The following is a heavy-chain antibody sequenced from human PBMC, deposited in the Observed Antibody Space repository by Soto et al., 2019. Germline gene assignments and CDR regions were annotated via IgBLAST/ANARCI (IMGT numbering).Heavy chain of an antibody. V-gene: IGHV3-23*01. J-gene: IGHJ5*02. D-gene: IGHD3-10*01. Sequence: EVQLLESGGGLVQPGGSLRLSCAASGFTFSSYAMSWVRQAPGKGLEWVSAISGSGGSTYYADSVKGRFTISRDNSKNTLYLQMNSLRAEDTAVYYCAKERATMVRRVRINWFDPWGQGTLVTVSS. CDR2: ISGSGGST. CDR1: GFTFSSYA. CDR3: AKERATMVRRVRINWFDP.